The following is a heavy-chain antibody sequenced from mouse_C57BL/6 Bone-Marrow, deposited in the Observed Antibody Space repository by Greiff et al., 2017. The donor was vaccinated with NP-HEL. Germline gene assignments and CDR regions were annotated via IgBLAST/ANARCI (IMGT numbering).Heavy chain of an antibody. CDR2: IRSKSNNYAT. Sequence: EVHLVESGGGLVQPKGSLKLSCAASGFSFNTYAMNWVRQAPGKGLEWVARIRSKSNNYATYYADSVKDRFTISRDDSESKLYLQMNNLKTEDTAMYYCVRQKGTFYYAMDYWGQGTSVTVSS. V-gene: IGHV10-1*01. CDR1: GFSFNTYA. J-gene: IGHJ4*01. CDR3: VRQKGTFYYAMDY.